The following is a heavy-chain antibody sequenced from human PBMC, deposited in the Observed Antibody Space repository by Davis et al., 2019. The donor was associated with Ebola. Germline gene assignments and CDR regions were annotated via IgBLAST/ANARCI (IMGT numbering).Heavy chain of an antibody. CDR1: GFTFDDYA. CDR3: ARVGTTPYYYGMDV. D-gene: IGHD4-11*01. Sequence: GESLKISCAASGFTFDDYAMHWVRQAPGKGLEWVSLISGDGGRIYYADSVKGRFTISRDNSKNSLYLQMNSLKTEGTAVYYCARVGTTPYYYGMDVWGQGTTVTVSS. CDR2: ISGDGGRI. J-gene: IGHJ6*02. V-gene: IGHV3-43*02.